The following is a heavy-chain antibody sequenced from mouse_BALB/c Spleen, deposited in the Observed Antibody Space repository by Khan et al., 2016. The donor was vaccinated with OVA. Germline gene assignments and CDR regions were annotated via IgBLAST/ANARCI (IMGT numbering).Heavy chain of an antibody. D-gene: IGHD1-1*01. Sequence: EVQLQESGPELVKPGASVKVSCTASGYSFTDYNMFWVKQSPGKSLEWIGYIYPYNGGDIYNQKFKGKATLTVDKSSSTAFMHLKSLTSEDSAVYYCALIYYYGSGFDYWGQGTTVTVSS. CDR3: ALIYYYGSGFDY. CDR2: IYPYNGGD. V-gene: IGHV1S135*01. CDR1: GYSFTDYN. J-gene: IGHJ2*01.